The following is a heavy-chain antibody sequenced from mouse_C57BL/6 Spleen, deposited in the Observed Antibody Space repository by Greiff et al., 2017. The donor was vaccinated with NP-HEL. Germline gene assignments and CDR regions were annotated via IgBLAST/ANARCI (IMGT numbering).Heavy chain of an antibody. V-gene: IGHV6-6*01. D-gene: IGHD1-1*01. J-gene: IGHJ1*03. CDR3: TSTVVATENWYFDV. CDR1: GFTFSDAW. Sequence: EVKLQESGGGLVQPGGSMKLSCAASGFTFSDAWMDWVRQSPEKGLEWVAEIRNKANNHATYYAESVKGRFTISRDDSKSSVYLQMNSLRAEDTGIYYCTSTVVATENWYFDVWGTGTTVTVSS. CDR2: IRNKANNHAT.